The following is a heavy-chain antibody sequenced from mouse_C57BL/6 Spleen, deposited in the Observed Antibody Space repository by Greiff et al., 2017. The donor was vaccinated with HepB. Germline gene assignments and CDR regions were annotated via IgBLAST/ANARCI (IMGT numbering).Heavy chain of an antibody. V-gene: IGHV1-42*01. Sequence: EVQLQQSGPELVKPGASVKISCKASGYSFTGYYMNWVKQSPEKSLEWIGEINPSTGGTTYNQKFKAKATLTVDKSSSTAYMQLKSLTSEDSAVYYCARYYGNYQNAMDYWGQGTSVTVSS. CDR3: ARYYGNYQNAMDY. D-gene: IGHD2-1*01. J-gene: IGHJ4*01. CDR2: INPSTGGT. CDR1: GYSFTGYY.